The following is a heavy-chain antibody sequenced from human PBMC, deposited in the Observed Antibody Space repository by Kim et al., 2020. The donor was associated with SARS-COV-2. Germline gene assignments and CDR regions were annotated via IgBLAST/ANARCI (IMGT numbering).Heavy chain of an antibody. CDR3: ARELLEYSGTNDAFDI. J-gene: IGHJ3*02. Sequence: GGSLRLSCAASGFTFSSYSMNWVRQAPGKGLEWVSSISSSSSYIYYADSVKGRFTISRDNAKNSLYLQMNSLRAEDTAVYYCARELLEYSGTNDAFDIWGQGTMVTVSS. V-gene: IGHV3-21*01. CDR2: ISSSSSYI. CDR1: GFTFSSYS. D-gene: IGHD6-6*01.